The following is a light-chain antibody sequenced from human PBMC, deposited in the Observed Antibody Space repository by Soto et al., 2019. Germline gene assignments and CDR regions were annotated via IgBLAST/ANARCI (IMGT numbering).Light chain of an antibody. J-gene: IGKJ4*01. V-gene: IGKV3-15*01. CDR2: VAS. Sequence: EIVLTQSPATLSVSPGERATLSCRASQSVSTNLVWYQQKPGQAPRLLIFVASTRATNITARFSGNGSGTEFTLTISSLQSEDFAVYYCQQYINWPPLTFGGGTKVEIK. CDR1: QSVSTN. CDR3: QQYINWPPLT.